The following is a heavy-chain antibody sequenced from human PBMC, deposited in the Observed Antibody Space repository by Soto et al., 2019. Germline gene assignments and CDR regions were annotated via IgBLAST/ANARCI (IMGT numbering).Heavy chain of an antibody. Sequence: PSQTLSLTCAISGDSVSSNSAACNWIRPSPSRGLEWLGRTYYRSKWYNDYAVSVKSRITINPDTSKNQFSLQLNSVTPEDTAVYYCAFQAARPGPNYYYYYGMDVWGQGTTVTVSS. CDR3: AFQAARPGPNYYYYYGMDV. J-gene: IGHJ6*02. CDR2: TYYRSKWYN. V-gene: IGHV6-1*01. CDR1: GDSVSSNSAA. D-gene: IGHD6-6*01.